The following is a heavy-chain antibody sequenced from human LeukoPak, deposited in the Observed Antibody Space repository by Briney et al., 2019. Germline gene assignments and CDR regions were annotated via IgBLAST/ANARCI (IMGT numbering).Heavy chain of an antibody. CDR2: IYYSGST. CDR1: GGSISSYY. D-gene: IGHD6-13*01. Sequence: SETLSLTCTVSGGSISSYYWSWIRQPPGKGPEWIGYIYYSGSTNYNPSLKSRVTISVDTSKNQFSLKLSSVTAADTAVYYCARGRSSSWYIWGQGTLVTVSS. CDR3: ARGRSSSWYI. V-gene: IGHV4-59*08. J-gene: IGHJ4*02.